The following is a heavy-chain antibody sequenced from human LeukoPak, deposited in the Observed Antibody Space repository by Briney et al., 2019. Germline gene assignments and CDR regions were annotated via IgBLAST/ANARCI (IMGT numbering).Heavy chain of an antibody. V-gene: IGHV4-38-2*01. CDR3: ARASGSYGSGSYYYYGMDV. D-gene: IGHD3-10*01. CDR2: IFHSGST. CDR1: GYSISSGYY. J-gene: IGHJ6*04. Sequence: PSETLSLTCAVSGYSISSGYYWGWIRPPPGKGREWIGSIFHSGSTYYNPSLKSRVNMSVDTSKNQISLKLSSVTAADTAVYYCARASGSYGSGSYYYYGMDVWGKGTTVTVSS.